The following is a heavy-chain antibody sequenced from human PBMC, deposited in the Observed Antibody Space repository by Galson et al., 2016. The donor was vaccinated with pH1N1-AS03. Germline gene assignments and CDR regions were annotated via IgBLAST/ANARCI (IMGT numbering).Heavy chain of an antibody. Sequence: SLRLSCAASGFTFSDYYMSWIRQTPGQGREWVSYISGSGATIYYAVSEKGRFSISRDSAKNSLFLQMNSLRVEDTAVYYCARSSYDILTNPLYWGQGVPVTVSS. CDR3: ARSSYDILTNPLY. D-gene: IGHD3-9*01. J-gene: IGHJ4*02. V-gene: IGHV3-11*01. CDR2: ISGSGATI. CDR1: GFTFSDYY.